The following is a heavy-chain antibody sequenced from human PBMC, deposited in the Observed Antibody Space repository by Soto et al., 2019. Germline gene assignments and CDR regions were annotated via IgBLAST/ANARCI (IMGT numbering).Heavy chain of an antibody. J-gene: IGHJ6*02. CDR1: GDTFTTNY. D-gene: IGHD3-16*01. CDR3: ARRVLWDMDV. V-gene: IGHV1-46*04. Sequence: QEQLVQSGAEVKEPGASLKVSCKASGDTFTTNYIHWVRQAPGQGLEWMGRINPNSGATLYAQKLRGRLTLTTDTSTSTVYMDLNSLKSEDSAVYYCARRVLWDMDVWGQGTTVTVSS. CDR2: INPNSGAT.